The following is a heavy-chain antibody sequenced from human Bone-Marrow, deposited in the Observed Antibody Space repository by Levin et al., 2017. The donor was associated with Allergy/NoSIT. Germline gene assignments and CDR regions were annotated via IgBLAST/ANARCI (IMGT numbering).Heavy chain of an antibody. Sequence: PGGSLRLSCTVSGGSVSSDTYYWNWIRQPPGKGLEWIGYIYYSGSTNYNPSLKSRLTISVDTSKNQFSLKLSSVTAADTAVYYCARDFFGSESSWVGFDIWGQGTMVTVSS. CDR2: IYYSGST. CDR1: GGSVSSDTYY. V-gene: IGHV4-61*01. D-gene: IGHD3-10*01. CDR3: ARDFFGSESSWVGFDI. J-gene: IGHJ3*02.